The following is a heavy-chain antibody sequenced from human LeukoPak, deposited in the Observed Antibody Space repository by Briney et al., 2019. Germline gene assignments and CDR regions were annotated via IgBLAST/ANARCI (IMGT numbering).Heavy chain of an antibody. J-gene: IGHJ4*02. CDR2: IIHSGST. CDR3: ARGEATSYGSGSYFAGFFDY. D-gene: IGHD3-10*01. V-gene: IGHV4-34*01. Sequence: SETLSLTCAVYGGSFSGYYWSWIRQPPGKGLEWIGEIIHSGSTNYNPSLKSRVTISVDTSKNQFSLKLSSVTAADTAVYYCARGEATSYGSGSYFAGFFDYWGRGTLVTVSS. CDR1: GGSFSGYY.